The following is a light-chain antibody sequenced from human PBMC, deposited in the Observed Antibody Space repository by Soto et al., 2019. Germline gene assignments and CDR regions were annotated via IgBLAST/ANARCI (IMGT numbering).Light chain of an antibody. CDR1: SSDVGSYDY. CDR2: NVN. CDR3: SSYTSSSTPGV. Sequence: QSALIQPPSVSGSPGQSVTISCTGTSSDVGSYDYVSWYQQHPGTVPKPMIYNVNTRPSGVSNRFSGSKSGNTASLTISGLQAEDEADYYCSSYTSSSTPGVFGGGTQLTVL. V-gene: IGLV2-14*01. J-gene: IGLJ3*02.